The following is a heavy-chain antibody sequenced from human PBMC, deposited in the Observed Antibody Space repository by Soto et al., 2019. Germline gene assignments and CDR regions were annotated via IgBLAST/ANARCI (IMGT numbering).Heavy chain of an antibody. D-gene: IGHD6-6*01. CDR3: ARDWSIAARPYYYYMDV. V-gene: IGHV4-59*01. CDR2: IYYSGST. Sequence: SETLSLTCTVSGGSIISYCWSWIRQPPGKGLEWIGYIYYSGSTNYNPSLKSRVTISVDTSKNQFSLKLSSVTAADTAVYYCARDWSIAARPYYYYMDVWGKGTTVTVSS. CDR1: GGSIISYC. J-gene: IGHJ6*03.